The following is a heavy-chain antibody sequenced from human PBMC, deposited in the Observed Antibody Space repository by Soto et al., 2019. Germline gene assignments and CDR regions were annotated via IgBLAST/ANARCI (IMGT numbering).Heavy chain of an antibody. CDR2: INPSGGST. D-gene: IGHD5-18*01. V-gene: IGHV1-46*01. CDR3: ATRDRGDTAMADYYYGMDV. CDR1: GYTFTSYY. Sequence: ASVKVSCKASGYTFTSYYMHWVRQAPGQGLEWMGIINPSGGSTSYAQKFQGRVTMTRDTSTSTVYMELSSLRSEDTAVYYCATRDRGDTAMADYYYGMDVWGQGXTVTVYS. J-gene: IGHJ6*02.